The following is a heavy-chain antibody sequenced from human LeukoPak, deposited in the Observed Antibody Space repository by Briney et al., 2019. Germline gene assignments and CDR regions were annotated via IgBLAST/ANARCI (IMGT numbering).Heavy chain of an antibody. CDR2: IYYTGSA. D-gene: IGHD3-3*01. V-gene: IGHV4-59*01. Sequence: SEALSLTCTVSGGSISTYYWNWLRQPPGKGLEWRGYIYYTGSANYNPSFASRLNISIDTSKKQFSLKLNSATAADTAVYFCAREHYDFYGMDVWGQGTTVTVSS. CDR3: AREHYDFYGMDV. CDR1: GGSISTYY. J-gene: IGHJ6*02.